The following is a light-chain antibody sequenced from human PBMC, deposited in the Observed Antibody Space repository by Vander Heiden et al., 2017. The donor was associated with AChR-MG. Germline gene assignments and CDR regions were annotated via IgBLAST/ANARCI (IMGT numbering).Light chain of an antibody. CDR1: SSDVGSYHY. V-gene: IGLV2-14*01. J-gene: IGLJ1*01. CDR2: EVN. Sequence: QSALTQPASVSGSPGQSITISCTGTSSDVGSYHYVHWYQQHPGKAPKLMIDEVNFRPSGVSSRFSGSKSGNTASLIISGLQAEDEADYYCSAHTSSTTLVLGTGTKVTVL. CDR3: SAHTSSTTLV.